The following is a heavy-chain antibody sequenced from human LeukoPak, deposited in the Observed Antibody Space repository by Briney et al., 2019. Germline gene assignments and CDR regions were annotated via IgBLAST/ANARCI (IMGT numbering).Heavy chain of an antibody. CDR3: ARDKLTPFDY. Sequence: PGGSLRLSCAASGFTFSSYAMHWVRQAPGKGLEWVAVISYDGSNKYYADSVKGRFTISRDNSKNTLYLQMNSLRAEDTAVYYCARDKLTPFDYWGQGTLVTVSS. V-gene: IGHV3-30*04. CDR1: GFTFSSYA. J-gene: IGHJ4*02. CDR2: ISYDGSNK. D-gene: IGHD3-16*01.